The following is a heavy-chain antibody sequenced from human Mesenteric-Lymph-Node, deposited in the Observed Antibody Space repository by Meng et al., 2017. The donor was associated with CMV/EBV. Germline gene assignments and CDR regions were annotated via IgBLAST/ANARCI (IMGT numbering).Heavy chain of an antibody. CDR3: AKAGESLAYYFDY. CDR1: GFTFSSYA. CDR2: IYSGGSST. D-gene: IGHD3-16*01. Sequence: GESLKISCAASGFTFSSYAMSWVRQAPGKGLEWVSVIYSGGSSTYYADSVKGRFTISRDNSKNTLYLQMNSLRAEDTAVYYCAKAGESLAYYFDYWGQGTLVTVSS. J-gene: IGHJ4*02. V-gene: IGHV3-23*03.